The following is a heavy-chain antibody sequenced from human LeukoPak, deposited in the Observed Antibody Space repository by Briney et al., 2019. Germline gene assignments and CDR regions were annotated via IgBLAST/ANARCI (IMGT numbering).Heavy chain of an antibody. CDR3: ARDLTPYDYYSSGWYGY. J-gene: IGHJ4*02. V-gene: IGHV3-33*01. CDR2: IRYDGSNK. D-gene: IGHD6-19*01. Sequence: GNSLRLSCAASGFTFSGYGRHWVRQAPGKGLEWVAFIRYDGSNKYYADSAKGRFTISRDNAKNSLYLQMNSLRAEDTAVYYCARDLTPYDYYSSGWYGYWGQGTLVTVSS. CDR1: GFTFSGYG.